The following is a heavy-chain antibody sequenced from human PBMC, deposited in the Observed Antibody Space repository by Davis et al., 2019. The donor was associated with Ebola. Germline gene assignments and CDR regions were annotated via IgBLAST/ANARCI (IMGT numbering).Heavy chain of an antibody. CDR3: ARDEFPDYDFWSGPLAY. CDR1: GDSFSSYA. J-gene: IGHJ4*02. Sequence: SVKVSCKASGDSFSSYAINWVRQAPGQGLEWMGGIIPIFGTADYAQKFQGRVTITADESTSTAYMELSRLTSEDTALYYCARDEFPDYDFWSGPLAYWGQGTLVSVSS. CDR2: IIPIFGTA. V-gene: IGHV1-69*13. D-gene: IGHD3-3*01.